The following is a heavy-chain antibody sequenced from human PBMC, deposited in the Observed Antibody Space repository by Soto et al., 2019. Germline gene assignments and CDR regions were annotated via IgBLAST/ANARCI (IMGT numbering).Heavy chain of an antibody. CDR1: GGTFSSYA. Sequence: QVQLVQSGAEVKKPGSSVKVSCKASGGTFSSYAISWVRQAPGQGLEWMGGIIPIFGTANYAQKFQGRVTTTADEITGRVDEDRFSMESEDTAGYYCAGERASGSGQGWGGLAYWGQGTLVTVSS. CDR2: IIPIFGTA. D-gene: IGHD3-16*01. CDR3: AGERASGSGQGWGGLAY. V-gene: IGHV1-69*19. J-gene: IGHJ4*02.